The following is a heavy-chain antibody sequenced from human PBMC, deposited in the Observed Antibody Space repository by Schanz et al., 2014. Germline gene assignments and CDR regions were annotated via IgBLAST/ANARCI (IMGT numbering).Heavy chain of an antibody. CDR3: ARDMTIAPA. Sequence: QVQLVESGGGVVQPGGSLRLSCAASGFTFSNFGIHWVRQAPGMGLEWVALIRSDERDKCYADSVKGRFTISRDNSKNTLYLQMDTLRVEDTAMFYCARDMTIAPAWGQGTLVTVSS. CDR1: GFTFSNFG. J-gene: IGHJ5*02. CDR2: IRSDERDK. V-gene: IGHV3-30*02. D-gene: IGHD6-13*01.